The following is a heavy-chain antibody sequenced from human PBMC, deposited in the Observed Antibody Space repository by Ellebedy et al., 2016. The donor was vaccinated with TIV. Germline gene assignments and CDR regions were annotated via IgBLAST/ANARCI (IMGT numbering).Heavy chain of an antibody. CDR1: GDTFTHYW. CDR3: ARRLALHSNTSDAQYYFDY. V-gene: IGHV5-51*01. D-gene: IGHD6-13*01. CDR2: IYPGDSDT. J-gene: IGHJ4*02. Sequence: GESLKISCKGSGDTFTHYWNGWVRQMPGKGLEWMAIIYPGDSDTRYSTSFQGQVTISADNSTSNAYLQWSIQKASDTAMYYCARRLALHSNTSDAQYYFDYWGQGTMVTVSS.